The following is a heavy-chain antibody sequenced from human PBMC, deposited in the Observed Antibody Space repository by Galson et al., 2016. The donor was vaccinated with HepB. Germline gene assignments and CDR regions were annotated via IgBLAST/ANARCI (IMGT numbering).Heavy chain of an antibody. CDR1: GFVFSNYG. D-gene: IGHD2-15*01. V-gene: IGHV3-30*18. J-gene: IGHJ5*02. Sequence: SLRLSCAASGFVFSNYGMHWVRQAPGKGLEWVAGLSYXGLNQHYPDSLMGRFTVSRDNSKSIMYLQMDSLRPDDTAVYYCTKQVAEGGLGDTWGQGTVVTVSS. CDR2: LSYXGLNQ. CDR3: TKQVAEGGLGDT.